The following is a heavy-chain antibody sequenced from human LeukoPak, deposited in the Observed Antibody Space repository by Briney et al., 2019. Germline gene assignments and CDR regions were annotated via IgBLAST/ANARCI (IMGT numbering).Heavy chain of an antibody. CDR1: GGSFSGYY. V-gene: IGHV4-34*01. J-gene: IGHJ3*02. D-gene: IGHD3-22*01. Sequence: PSETLSLTCAVYGGSFSGYYWSWIRQPPGKGLERIGEINHSGSTNYNPSLKSRVTISVDTSKNQFSLKLSSVTAADTAVYYCARGGPPITMIVDVAGNAFDIWGQGTMVTVSS. CDR3: ARGGPPITMIVDVAGNAFDI. CDR2: INHSGST.